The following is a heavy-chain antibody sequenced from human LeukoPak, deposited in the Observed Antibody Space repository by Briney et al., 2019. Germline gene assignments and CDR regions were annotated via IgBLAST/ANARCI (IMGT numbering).Heavy chain of an antibody. CDR1: GGTFSSYA. CDR3: AREGADEPDGAFDI. D-gene: IGHD1-14*01. J-gene: IGHJ3*02. V-gene: IGHV1-69*05. Sequence: GASVTVSCTASGGTFSSYAISWVRQAPGQGLEWMGGIIPIFGTANYAQKFQGRVTITTDESTSTAYMELSSLRSEDTAVYYCAREGADEPDGAFDIWGQGTMVTVSS. CDR2: IIPIFGTA.